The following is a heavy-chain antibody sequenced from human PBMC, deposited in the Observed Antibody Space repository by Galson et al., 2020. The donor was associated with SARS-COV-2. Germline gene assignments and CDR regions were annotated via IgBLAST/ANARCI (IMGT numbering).Heavy chain of an antibody. J-gene: IGHJ6*03. V-gene: IGHV3-30*02. CDR1: GFSFSDYA. CDR3: AKDRETIAVRYHYMDV. D-gene: IGHD6-19*01. CDR2: LRYDGRNK. Sequence: QLGESLKISCAASGFSFSDYAMHWVRQAPGKGLEWVAFLRYDGRNKSYRDSVKGRFTISRDNSKNTLYLQMNSLRAEDTAVYFCAKDRETIAVRYHYMDVWGKGTTVTISS.